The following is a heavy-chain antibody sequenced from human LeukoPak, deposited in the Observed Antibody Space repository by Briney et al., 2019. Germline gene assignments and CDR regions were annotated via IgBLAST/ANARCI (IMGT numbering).Heavy chain of an antibody. J-gene: IGHJ4*02. Sequence: SETLSLTCTVSGGSISSYYWSWIRQPPGKGLEWIGYIYYSGSTNYNPSLKSRVTLSVDTSKNQFSLKLSSVTAADTAVYYCARTEVYCGGDCYSAIDYWGQGTLVTVSS. CDR2: IYYSGST. CDR3: ARTEVYCGGDCYSAIDY. V-gene: IGHV4-59*12. D-gene: IGHD2-21*02. CDR1: GGSISSYY.